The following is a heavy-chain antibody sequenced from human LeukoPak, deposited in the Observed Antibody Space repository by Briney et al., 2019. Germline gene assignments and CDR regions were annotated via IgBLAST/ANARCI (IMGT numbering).Heavy chain of an antibody. V-gene: IGHV3-11*01. CDR3: AKDAANYPFFFDF. CDR1: GFTFSDYY. Sequence: GGSLRLSCAASGFTFSDYYMSWIRQAPGKGLEWVSYISSSGSTIYYADSVKGRFTISRDNAKNTVYLQMNSLRAEDTAIYYCAKDAANYPFFFDFWGQGTPVTVSS. D-gene: IGHD4/OR15-4a*01. CDR2: ISSSGSTI. J-gene: IGHJ4*02.